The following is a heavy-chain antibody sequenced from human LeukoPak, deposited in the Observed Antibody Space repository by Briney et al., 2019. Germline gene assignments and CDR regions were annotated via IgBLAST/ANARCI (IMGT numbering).Heavy chain of an antibody. D-gene: IGHD1-14*01. CDR3: ASGVVVEPALISSAFDY. J-gene: IGHJ4*02. CDR1: GGSISSSNW. CDR2: IYHSGST. V-gene: IGHV4-4*02. Sequence: PSETLSLTCAVSGGSISSSNWWSWVRQPPGKGLEWIGEIYHSGSTNYNPSLKSRVTISVDTSKNQFSLKLSSVTAADTAVYYCASGVVVEPALISSAFDYWGQGTLVTVSS.